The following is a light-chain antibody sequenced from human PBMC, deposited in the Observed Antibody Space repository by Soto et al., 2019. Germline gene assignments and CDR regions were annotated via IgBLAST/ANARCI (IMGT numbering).Light chain of an antibody. CDR1: QSLLHSNGYNY. CDR3: MQALQIPST. Sequence: DIVMTQSPLSLPVTPGEPASISCRSSQSLLHSNGYNYLDWYLQKPGQSPQLLIYLGSNRASGVPDRFSGSGSGTDFTLKISRVEAEDVGVYYCMQALQIPSTFGQGTKVDI. V-gene: IGKV2-28*01. CDR2: LGS. J-gene: IGKJ1*01.